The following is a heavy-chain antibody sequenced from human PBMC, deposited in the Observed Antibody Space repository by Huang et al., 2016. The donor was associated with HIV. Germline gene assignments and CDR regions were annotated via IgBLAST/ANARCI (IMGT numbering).Heavy chain of an antibody. V-gene: IGHV1-8*02. CDR2: MNPNTGNT. D-gene: IGHD4-17*01. Sequence: QVHLVQSGAEVKKPGASVKVSCKASGYTFTNYDINWVRQAPGRGLEWMGAMNPNTGNTGFAQRLQGRVTMTRKTSITPAYMELTSLTSEDTAVYYCARSAYGDLDYWGLGTLVSVSS. CDR3: ARSAYGDLDY. J-gene: IGHJ4*02. CDR1: GYTFTNYD.